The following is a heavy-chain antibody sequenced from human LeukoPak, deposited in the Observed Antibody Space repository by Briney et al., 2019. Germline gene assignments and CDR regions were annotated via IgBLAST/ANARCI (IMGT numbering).Heavy chain of an antibody. CDR2: ISGSGGST. J-gene: IGHJ5*02. V-gene: IGHV3-23*01. CDR3: AKDLRVSVLLWFGQRPDNWFDP. CDR1: GFTFSSYA. D-gene: IGHD3-10*01. Sequence: GGFLRLSCAASGFTFSSYAMSWVRQAPGKGLEWVSAISGSGGSTYYADSVKGRFTISRDNSKNTLYLQMNSLRAEDTAVYYCAKDLRVSVLLWFGQRPDNWFDPWGQGTLVTVSS.